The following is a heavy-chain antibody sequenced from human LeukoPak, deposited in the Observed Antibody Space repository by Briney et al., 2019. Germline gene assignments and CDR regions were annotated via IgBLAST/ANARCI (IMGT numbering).Heavy chain of an antibody. CDR1: GFTFSNYG. V-gene: IGHV3-33*01. J-gene: IGHJ4*02. CDR2: IWYDGSDK. Sequence: GGSLRLSCAASGFTFSNYGMHWVRQAPGKGLEWVAVIWYDGSDKYYADPVKGRFTISRDNFKNTLYLQMNSLRAEDTAVYYCARDSEFDSSGYSPPLQYWGQGTLVTVSS. D-gene: IGHD3-22*01. CDR3: ARDSEFDSSGYSPPLQY.